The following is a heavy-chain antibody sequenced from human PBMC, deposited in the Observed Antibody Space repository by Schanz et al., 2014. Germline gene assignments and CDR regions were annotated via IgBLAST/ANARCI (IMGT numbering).Heavy chain of an antibody. CDR1: GFSFSDYY. D-gene: IGHD3-22*01. J-gene: IGHJ4*02. CDR3: AKDISDTSGKDDY. Sequence: QVHLLESGGGLVEPGGSLRLSCAASGFSFSDYYMSWIRQAPGKGLEWVSSISYGTSYIYYAESVKGRFTISRDNSKNTLYLQMNSLRVEDSAIYYCAKDISDTSGKDDYWGQGTLVTVSS. CDR2: ISYGTSYI. V-gene: IGHV3-11*05.